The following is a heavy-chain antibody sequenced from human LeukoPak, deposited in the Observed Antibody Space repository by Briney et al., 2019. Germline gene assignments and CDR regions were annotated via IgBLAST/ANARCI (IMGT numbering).Heavy chain of an antibody. CDR1: GFTFSSYA. V-gene: IGHV3-23*01. CDR2: ISGSGGST. D-gene: IGHD3-10*01. J-gene: IGHJ3*02. CDR3: AKDSSPVWFGELGAAFDI. Sequence: GGSLRLSCAASGFTFSSYAMSWVRQVPGKGLEWVSAISGSGGSTYYADSVKGRFTISRDNSKNTLYLQMNSLRAEDTAVYYCAKDSSPVWFGELGAAFDIWGQGTMVTVSS.